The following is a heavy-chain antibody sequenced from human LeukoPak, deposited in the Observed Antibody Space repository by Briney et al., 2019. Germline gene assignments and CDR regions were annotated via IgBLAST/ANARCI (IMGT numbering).Heavy chain of an antibody. Sequence: ASVKVSCKASGYIFTDYYMHWVRQAPGQGLEWMGWINPNSGGTNYAQKFQGRVTMTRDTSISTAYMELSRLRSDDTAVYYCARGGYDILTGYYKEESRYYYYMDVWGKGTTVTVSS. CDR1: GYIFTDYY. J-gene: IGHJ6*03. CDR2: INPNSGGT. CDR3: ARGGYDILTGYYKEESRYYYYMDV. D-gene: IGHD3-9*01. V-gene: IGHV1-2*02.